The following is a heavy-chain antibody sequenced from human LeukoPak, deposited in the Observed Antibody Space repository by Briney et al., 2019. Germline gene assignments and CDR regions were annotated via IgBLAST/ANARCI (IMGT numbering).Heavy chain of an antibody. J-gene: IGHJ3*02. V-gene: IGHV1-69*13. Sequence: ASVKVPCKASGGTFGSYAISWVRQAPGQGLEWMGGIIPIFGTANYAQKFQGRVTITADESTSTAYMELSSLRSEDTAVYYCARSRHLGWNDAFDIWGQGTMVTVSS. CDR1: GGTFGSYA. D-gene: IGHD1-1*01. CDR2: IIPIFGTA. CDR3: ARSRHLGWNDAFDI.